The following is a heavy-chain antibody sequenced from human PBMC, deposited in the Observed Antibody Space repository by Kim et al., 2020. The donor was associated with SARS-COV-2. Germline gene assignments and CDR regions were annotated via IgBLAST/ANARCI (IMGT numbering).Heavy chain of an antibody. CDR3: ARDDTGGGALRVGATVAFDI. D-gene: IGHD1-26*01. CDR1: GGSISSSSYY. CDR2: IYYSGST. Sequence: SETLSLTCTVSGGSISSSSYYWGWIRQPPGKGLEWIGSIYYSGSTYYNPSLKSRVTISVDTSKNQFSLKLSSVTAADTAVYYCARDDTGGGALRVGATVAFDIWGQGTMVTVSS. J-gene: IGHJ3*02. V-gene: IGHV4-39*07.